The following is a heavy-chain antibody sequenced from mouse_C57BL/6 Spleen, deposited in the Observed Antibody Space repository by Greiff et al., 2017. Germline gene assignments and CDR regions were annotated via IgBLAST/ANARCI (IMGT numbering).Heavy chain of an antibody. CDR3: AGQLTGTRGPFDY. D-gene: IGHD4-1*01. Sequence: EVKLMESGAELVKPGASVKLSCTASGFNIKDYYMHWVKQRTEQGLEWIGRIDPEDGETKYAPKFQGKATITADTASNTAYLQLSSLTSEDTAVYYCAGQLTGTRGPFDYWGQGTTLTVSS. V-gene: IGHV14-2*01. CDR2: IDPEDGET. J-gene: IGHJ2*01. CDR1: GFNIKDYY.